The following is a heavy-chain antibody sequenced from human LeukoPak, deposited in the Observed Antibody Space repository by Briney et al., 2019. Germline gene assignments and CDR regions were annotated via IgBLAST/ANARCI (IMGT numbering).Heavy chain of an antibody. CDR2: MNPNSGNT. J-gene: IGHJ6*03. V-gene: IGHV1-8*01. D-gene: IGHD4-23*01. Sequence: ASVKVSCKASGYTFTNYDINWVRQATGQGLEWMGWMNPNSGNTGYVQKFQGRVTMTRNTSITTAYMEVSSLRSEDTAVYFCARGLYGGNIPHYYYMDVWGKGTTVTVSS. CDR3: ARGLYGGNIPHYYYMDV. CDR1: GYTFTNYD.